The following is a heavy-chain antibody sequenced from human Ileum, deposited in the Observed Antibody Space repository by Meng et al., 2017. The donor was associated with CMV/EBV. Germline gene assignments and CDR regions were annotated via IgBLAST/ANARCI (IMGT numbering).Heavy chain of an antibody. CDR3: ARYVVAASRSCLDY. J-gene: IGHJ4*02. D-gene: IGHD1-26*01. CDR2: ISYSSTYI. V-gene: IGHV3-21*01. CDR1: GFTFSSYR. Sequence: VRLVVSGGGLVKPGEPLRLSWASFGFTFSSYRLSWVRRAPGKGLEWVSSISYSSTYIFYADSVKGRFTISRDNAKNSLYLQMNSLKADDTAVYYCARYVVAASRSCLDYWGQGTLVTVSS.